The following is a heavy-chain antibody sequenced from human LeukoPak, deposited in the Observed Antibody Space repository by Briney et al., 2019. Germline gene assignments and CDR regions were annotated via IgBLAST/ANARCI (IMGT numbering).Heavy chain of an antibody. CDR1: GYTFTGYY. Sequence: ASVKVSCKASGYTFTGYYMHWVRQAPGRGLEWMGRINPNSGGTNYAQKFQGRVTMTRDTSISTAYMELSRLRSDDTAVYYCAREDQLGNFDYWGQGTLSPSPQ. V-gene: IGHV1-2*06. J-gene: IGHJ4*02. CDR3: AREDQLGNFDY. D-gene: IGHD7-27*01. CDR2: INPNSGGT.